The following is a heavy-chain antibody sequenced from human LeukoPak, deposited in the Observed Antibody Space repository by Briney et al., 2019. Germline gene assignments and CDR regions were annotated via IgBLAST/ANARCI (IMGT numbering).Heavy chain of an antibody. CDR3: ARDPPAGTDNSNFDY. Sequence: ASVKVSCKASGYTFTSYYMRWVRQAPGQGPEWMGIVNPSGGSTSYAQKFQGRVTITRDTSTSTVYMELSSLRSEDTAVYYCARDPPAGTDNSNFDYWGQGTLVTVSS. CDR1: GYTFTSYY. D-gene: IGHD6-13*01. V-gene: IGHV1-46*01. J-gene: IGHJ4*02. CDR2: VNPSGGST.